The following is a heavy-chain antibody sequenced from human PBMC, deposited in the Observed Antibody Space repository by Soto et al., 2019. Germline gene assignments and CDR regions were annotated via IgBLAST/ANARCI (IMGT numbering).Heavy chain of an antibody. D-gene: IGHD4-17*01. Sequence: GGSLRLSCADPEFTFSTYAMTWVRQAPGGRLEWVSSITGSGVGTSYADPVKGRFTVSRDNSKDTLFLRMNSLRVEDTAVYYCTCDPNGDHTGAFHFWGQGLMVTVSS. V-gene: IGHV3-23*01. CDR1: EFTFSTYA. CDR3: TCDPNGDHTGAFHF. J-gene: IGHJ3*01. CDR2: ITGSGVGT.